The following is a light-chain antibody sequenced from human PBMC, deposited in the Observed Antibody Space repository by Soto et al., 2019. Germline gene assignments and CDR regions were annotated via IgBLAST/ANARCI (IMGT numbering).Light chain of an antibody. J-gene: IGKJ1*01. CDR2: AAS. Sequence: DIQLTQSPSFLSASVGDRVTITCRASQGIRSYLAWYQQKPGKAPKLLIYAASTLQSGVPSRFSGSGSGTETTLTSSSLQPEDFATYYCQQLKSYPVTFGQGTKGEIK. CDR1: QGIRSY. V-gene: IGKV1-9*01. CDR3: QQLKSYPVT.